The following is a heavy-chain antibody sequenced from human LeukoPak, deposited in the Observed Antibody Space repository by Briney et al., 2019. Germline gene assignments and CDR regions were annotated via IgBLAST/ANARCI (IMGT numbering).Heavy chain of an antibody. Sequence: PSETLSLTCTVSGGSISSYYWSWIRQPPGKGLEWIGYIYYSGSTNYNPSLKSRVTISVDTSKNQFSLKLSSVTAADTAVYYCAKLSGYSYEDWFDPWGQGTLVTVSS. CDR2: IYYSGST. D-gene: IGHD5-18*01. CDR1: GGSISSYY. CDR3: AKLSGYSYEDWFDP. J-gene: IGHJ5*02. V-gene: IGHV4-59*08.